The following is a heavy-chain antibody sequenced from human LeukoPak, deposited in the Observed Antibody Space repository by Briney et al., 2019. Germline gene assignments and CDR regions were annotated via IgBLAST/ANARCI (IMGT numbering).Heavy chain of an antibody. V-gene: IGHV3-48*04. J-gene: IGHJ4*02. D-gene: IGHD3-16*01. CDR3: VREVGRPKTFYFDS. CDR1: GFVFSRDN. Sequence: GGSLRLSCIASGFVFSRDNMSWVRQAPGKGLEWVAHISETIYYADSVQGRFTISRDNAKNSLYLQMSNLRVDDTAMYYCVREVGRPKTFYFDSWGRGTPVTVSS. CDR2: ISETI.